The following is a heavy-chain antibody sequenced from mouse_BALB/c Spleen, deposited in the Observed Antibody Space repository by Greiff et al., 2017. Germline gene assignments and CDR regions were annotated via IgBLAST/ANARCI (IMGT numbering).Heavy chain of an antibody. Sequence: EVQGVESGGGLVKPGGSLKLSCAASGFTFSSYAMSWVRQTPEKRLEWVASISSGGSTYYPDSVKGRFTISRDNARNILYLQMSSLRSEDTAMYYCARGLYIGNPWFAYWGQGTLVTVSA. CDR2: ISSGGST. D-gene: IGHD2-1*01. V-gene: IGHV5-6-5*01. J-gene: IGHJ3*01. CDR3: ARGLYIGNPWFAY. CDR1: GFTFSSYA.